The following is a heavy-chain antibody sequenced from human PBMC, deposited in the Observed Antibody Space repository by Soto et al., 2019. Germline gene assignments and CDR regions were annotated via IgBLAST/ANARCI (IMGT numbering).Heavy chain of an antibody. V-gene: IGHV3-48*03. CDR3: ARGELNGMDV. Sequence: GGSLRLSCAACGFTFSSYEMNWVRQAPGKGLEWVSYISSSGSTIYYADSVKGRFTISRDNAKNSLYLQMNSLRAEDTAVYYCARGELNGMDVWGQGTTVTGSS. CDR2: ISSSGSTI. D-gene: IGHD3-10*01. J-gene: IGHJ6*02. CDR1: GFTFSSYE.